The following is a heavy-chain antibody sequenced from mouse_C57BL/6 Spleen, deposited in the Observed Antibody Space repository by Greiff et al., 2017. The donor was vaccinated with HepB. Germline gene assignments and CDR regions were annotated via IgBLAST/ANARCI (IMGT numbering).Heavy chain of an antibody. V-gene: IGHV1-63*01. CDR1: GYTFTNYW. Sequence: QVHVKQSGAELVRPGTSVKMSCKASGYTFTNYWIGWAKQRPGHGLEWIGDIYPGGGYTNYNEKFKGKATLTADKSSSTAYMQFSSLTSEDSAIYYCAREGKLRAMDYWGQGTSVTVSS. D-gene: IGHD1-1*01. CDR3: AREGKLRAMDY. CDR2: IYPGGGYT. J-gene: IGHJ4*01.